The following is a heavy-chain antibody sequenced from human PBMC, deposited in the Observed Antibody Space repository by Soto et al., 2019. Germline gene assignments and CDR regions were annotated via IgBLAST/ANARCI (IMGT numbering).Heavy chain of an antibody. CDR1: GFTFSSYG. CDR3: ARDWDPLVRGDYFDY. V-gene: IGHV3-33*01. Sequence: PGGSLRLSCAASGFTFSSYGMHWVRQAPGKGLEWVAVIWYDGSNKYYADSVKGRFTISRDNSKNTLYLQMNSLRAEDTAVYYCARDWDPLVRGDYFDYWGQGTLVTVSS. J-gene: IGHJ4*02. CDR2: IWYDGSNK. D-gene: IGHD2-21*01.